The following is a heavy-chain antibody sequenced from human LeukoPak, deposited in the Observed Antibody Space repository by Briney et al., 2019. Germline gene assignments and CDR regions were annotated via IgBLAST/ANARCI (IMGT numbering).Heavy chain of an antibody. D-gene: IGHD5-12*01. CDR1: GYTFTSYG. V-gene: IGHV1-18*04. CDR3: ARSRGVATIPRY. J-gene: IGHJ4*02. CDR2: ISAYNGNT. Sequence: ASVKVSCKASGYTFTSYGISWVRQAPGQGLEWMGWISAYNGNTNYAQKLQGRVTMTTDTSTSTAYTELRSLRSDDTAVYYCARSRGVATIPRYWGQGTLVTVSS.